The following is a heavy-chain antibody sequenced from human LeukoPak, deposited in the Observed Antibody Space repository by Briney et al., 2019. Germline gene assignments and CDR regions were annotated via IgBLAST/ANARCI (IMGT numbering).Heavy chain of an antibody. CDR3: ARVRWQWGTCDY. J-gene: IGHJ4*02. CDR1: GGTFSSYA. CDR2: IIPIFGTA. V-gene: IGHV1-69*06. Sequence: ASVKVSCKASGGTFSSYAISWVRQAPGQGLEWMGGIIPIFGTANYAQKFQGRVTITADKSTSTAYMELSSLRSEDTAVYYCARVRWQWGTCDYWGQGTLVTASS. D-gene: IGHD6-19*01.